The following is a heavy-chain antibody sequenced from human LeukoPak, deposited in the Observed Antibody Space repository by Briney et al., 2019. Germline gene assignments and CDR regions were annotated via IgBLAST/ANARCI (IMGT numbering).Heavy chain of an antibody. CDR3: ARRLTSLENYGMDV. V-gene: IGHV4-30-2*01. CDR1: GGSISSSNYH. J-gene: IGHJ6*02. CDR2: IYHSGST. D-gene: IGHD1-1*01. Sequence: SETLSLTCTVSGGSISSSNYHWGWIRQPPGKGLEWIGYIYHSGSTYYNPSLKSRVTISVDRSKNQFSLKLSSVTAADTAVYYCARRLTSLENYGMDVWGQGTTVTVSS.